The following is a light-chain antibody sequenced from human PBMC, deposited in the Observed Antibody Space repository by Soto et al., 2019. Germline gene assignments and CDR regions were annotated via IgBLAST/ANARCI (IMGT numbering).Light chain of an antibody. Sequence: DIQMTQSQSSLSASVGDRVTITCRASQSISSYLNWYQQKPGKAPKLLIYAASTLQSGVPSRFSGSGSGTDFTLTISSLQPEDFATYYCQESYSTPRWTFGQGTKVDI. J-gene: IGKJ1*01. V-gene: IGKV1-39*01. CDR3: QESYSTPRWT. CDR1: QSISSY. CDR2: AAS.